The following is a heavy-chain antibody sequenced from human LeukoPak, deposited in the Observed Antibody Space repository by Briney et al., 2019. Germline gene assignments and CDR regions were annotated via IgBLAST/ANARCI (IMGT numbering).Heavy chain of an antibody. Sequence: SETLSLTCTVSGDSISSSGYYWGWIRQPPGKGLEWIGSIFYSGSTYYNPSLKSRVTISVDTSKNQFSLKLSSVTAADTAVYYCARGLNWGQGTLVTVSS. D-gene: IGHD3-22*01. J-gene: IGHJ4*02. CDR1: GDSISSSGYY. CDR2: IFYSGST. CDR3: ARGLN. V-gene: IGHV4-39*01.